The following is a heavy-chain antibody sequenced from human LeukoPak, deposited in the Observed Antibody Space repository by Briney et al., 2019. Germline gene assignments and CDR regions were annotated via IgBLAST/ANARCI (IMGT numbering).Heavy chain of an antibody. J-gene: IGHJ4*02. CDR1: GFTFSSYA. Sequence: HLGGSLRLSCAASGFTFSSYAMSWVRQAPGKGLEWVSAISGSGYTTDYADSVKGRFTMSRDNSKNTLYLQMNSLRAEDTALYYCAKSELLPIPHNFDYWGQGTLVTVSS. V-gene: IGHV3-23*01. D-gene: IGHD1-26*01. CDR3: AKSELLPIPHNFDY. CDR2: ISGSGYTT.